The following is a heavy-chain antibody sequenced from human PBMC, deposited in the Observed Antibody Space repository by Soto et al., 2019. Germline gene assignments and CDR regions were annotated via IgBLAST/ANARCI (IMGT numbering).Heavy chain of an antibody. Sequence: PSQTLSLTCAISGDSVSSNSAAWNWVRQSPSRGLEWLGRTYYRSKWYDDYAVSVKSRITISPDTSKNQFSLHLKSVTPEDTAVYYCARGAGRGYCSGNTCYSPYNYYGMDGWGQGTTVTVSS. CDR1: GDSVSSNSAA. D-gene: IGHD2-15*01. CDR2: TYYRSKWYD. V-gene: IGHV6-1*01. J-gene: IGHJ6*02. CDR3: ARGAGRGYCSGNTCYSPYNYYGMDG.